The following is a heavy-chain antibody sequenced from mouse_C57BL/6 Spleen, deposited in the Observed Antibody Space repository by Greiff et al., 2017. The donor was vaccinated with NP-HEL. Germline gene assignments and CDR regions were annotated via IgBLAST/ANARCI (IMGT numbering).Heavy chain of an antibody. J-gene: IGHJ4*01. CDR1: GYTFTDYE. Sequence: VQLQQSGAELVRPGASVTLSCKASGYTFTDYEMHWVKQTPVHGLEWIGAIDPETGGTAYNQKFKGKAILTADKSSSTAYMELRSLTSEDSAVYYCTRLAYYGSSYFYAMDYWGQGTSVTVSS. V-gene: IGHV1-15*01. CDR3: TRLAYYGSSYFYAMDY. D-gene: IGHD1-1*01. CDR2: IDPETGGT.